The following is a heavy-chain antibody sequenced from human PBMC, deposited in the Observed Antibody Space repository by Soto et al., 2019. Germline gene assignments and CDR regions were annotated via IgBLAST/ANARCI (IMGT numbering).Heavy chain of an antibody. CDR1: GGSISSYS. CDR2: IYHSGST. V-gene: IGHV4-30-2*01. Sequence: PSETLSLTCTVSGGSISSYSWSWIRQPPGKGLEWIGYIYHSGSTYYNPSLKSRVTISVDRSKNQFSLKLSSVTAADTAVYYCARVWGYSYGLASDIWGQGTMVTVSS. CDR3: ARVWGYSYGLASDI. D-gene: IGHD5-18*01. J-gene: IGHJ3*02.